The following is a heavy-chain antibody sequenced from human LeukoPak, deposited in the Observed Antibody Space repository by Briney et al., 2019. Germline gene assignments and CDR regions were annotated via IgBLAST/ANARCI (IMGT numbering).Heavy chain of an antibody. CDR1: GGSISSYY. V-gene: IGHV4-4*07. D-gene: IGHD2-15*01. Sequence: SETLSLTCTVSGGSISSYYWSWIRQPAGKGLEWIGRFYSGGSTDYNPSLKSRVTISVDTSKNQFSLKLSSVTAADTAVYYCARRPTTPGNCSGGSCYSFSWFDPWGQGTLVTVSS. CDR2: FYSGGST. CDR3: ARRPTTPGNCSGGSCYSFSWFDP. J-gene: IGHJ5*02.